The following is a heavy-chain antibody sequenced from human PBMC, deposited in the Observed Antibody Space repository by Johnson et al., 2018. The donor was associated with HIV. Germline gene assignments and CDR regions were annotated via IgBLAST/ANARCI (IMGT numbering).Heavy chain of an antibody. CDR3: ARGAIKYSSSWLGAFDI. J-gene: IGHJ3*02. V-gene: IGHV3-66*01. D-gene: IGHD6-6*01. Sequence: VLLVESGGGLVQPGGSLRLSCSASGFTVSSNYMSWVRQAPGKGLVWVSVIYSGGSPYYADSVKGRFTISRDNSKYTLYLQMNSLRAEDTAAYYCARGAIKYSSSWLGAFDIWGQGTMVTVSS. CDR2: IYSGGSP. CDR1: GFTVSSNY.